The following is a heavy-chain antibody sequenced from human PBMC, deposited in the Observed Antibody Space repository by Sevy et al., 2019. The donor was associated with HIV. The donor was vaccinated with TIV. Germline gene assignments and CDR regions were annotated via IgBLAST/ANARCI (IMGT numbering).Heavy chain of an antibody. CDR1: GFSFSSYG. CDR2: IKYDGSNK. V-gene: IGHV3-30*02. Sequence: GGSLRLSCAASGFSFSSYGMHWVRQAPGKGLEWMSYIKYDGSNKDYADSVKGRFTISRDNSKNTLYLQMNSLRVEDRAVFYCVKEGGGGGGDHWGQGTLVTVSS. J-gene: IGHJ4*02. D-gene: IGHD3-10*01. CDR3: VKEGGGGGGDH.